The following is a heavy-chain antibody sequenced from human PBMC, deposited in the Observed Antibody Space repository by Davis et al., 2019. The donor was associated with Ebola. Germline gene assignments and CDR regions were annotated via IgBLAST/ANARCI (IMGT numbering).Heavy chain of an antibody. CDR3: ARDQDGPGPTVDY. J-gene: IGHJ4*02. CDR2: INNDGSGT. Sequence: HTGGSLRLSCVASGFTFSSYWMFWVRQAPGKGLVWVSRINNDGSGTSYADSVKGRFTISRDNAKNTLYLQMNSLRVEDTAVYYCARDQDGPGPTVDYWGQGALVTVSS. D-gene: IGHD1-7*01. V-gene: IGHV3-74*01. CDR1: GFTFSSYW.